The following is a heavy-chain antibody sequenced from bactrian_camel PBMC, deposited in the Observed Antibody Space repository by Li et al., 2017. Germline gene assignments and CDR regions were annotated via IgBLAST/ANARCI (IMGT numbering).Heavy chain of an antibody. CDR2: IYTGGGST. V-gene: IGHV3S1*01. CDR1: GYNHNTYC. D-gene: IGHD6*01. Sequence: HVQLVESGGGSVEAGGSLRLSCELSGYNHNTYCLGWFRQAPGKEREAVAVIYTGGGSTYYADSVKGRFTISKDDDTLYLQMNSLKPDDTAVYYCAADRRPVGAGIEYCAPLKRYGYRGQGTQVTVS. J-gene: IGHJ4*01. CDR3: AADRRPVGAGIEYCAPLKRYGY.